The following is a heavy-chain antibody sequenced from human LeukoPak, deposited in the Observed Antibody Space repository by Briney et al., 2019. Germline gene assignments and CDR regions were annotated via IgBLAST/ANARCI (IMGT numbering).Heavy chain of an antibody. D-gene: IGHD3-9*01. V-gene: IGHV3-33*01. CDR2: IWYDGSNK. J-gene: IGHJ4*02. CDR1: GFTFSSYG. CDR3: ARDAGRYFDWLGY. Sequence: GRSLRLSCAASGFTFSSYGMHWIRQAPGKGLEWVAVIWYDGSNKYYADSVKGRFTISRDNSKNTLYLQMNSLRAEDTAVYYCARDAGRYFDWLGYWGQGTLVTVSS.